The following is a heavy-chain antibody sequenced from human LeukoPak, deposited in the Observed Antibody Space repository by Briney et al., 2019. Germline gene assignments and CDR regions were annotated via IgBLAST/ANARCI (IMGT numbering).Heavy chain of an antibody. Sequence: GGSLRLSCAASGFTFSSYAMHWVRQAPGKGLEWVAVISYDGSNKYYADSVKGRYSISRDNSKNTLYLQMNSLRAEDTAVYYCARDGLGYCSSTSCYTSAYFDYWGQGTLVTVSS. CDR1: GFTFSSYA. D-gene: IGHD2-2*02. V-gene: IGHV3-30-3*01. CDR3: ARDGLGYCSSTSCYTSAYFDY. CDR2: ISYDGSNK. J-gene: IGHJ4*02.